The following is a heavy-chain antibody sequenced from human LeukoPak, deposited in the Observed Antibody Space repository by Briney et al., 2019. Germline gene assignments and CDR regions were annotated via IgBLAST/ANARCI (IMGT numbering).Heavy chain of an antibody. CDR3: ARGRDGYSFAFDY. D-gene: IGHD5-24*01. J-gene: IGHJ4*02. Sequence: GESPRSSGKGFGNSFTSYRIGWGRQIPGKGLEGMGIIYPGHSDTRYRTSVQGQVTISADKSISTAYLQWSSLKASDTAMYYCARGRDGYSFAFDYWGQGTLVTVSS. V-gene: IGHV5-51*01. CDR1: GNSFTSYR. CDR2: IYPGHSDT.